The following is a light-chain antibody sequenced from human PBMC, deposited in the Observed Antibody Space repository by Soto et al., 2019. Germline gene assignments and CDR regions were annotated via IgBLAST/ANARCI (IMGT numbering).Light chain of an antibody. CDR1: QSVSSSY. J-gene: IGKJ1*01. V-gene: IGKV3-20*01. Sequence: EIVFTQSPGTLSLSPGERATLSCRASQSVSSSYLAWYQQKPGQAPRLLIYGASSRATGIPDRFSGSGSGTDFTLTISRLETEDFAVYYCQQYGSSSWTFGKGTKVEIK. CDR3: QQYGSSSWT. CDR2: GAS.